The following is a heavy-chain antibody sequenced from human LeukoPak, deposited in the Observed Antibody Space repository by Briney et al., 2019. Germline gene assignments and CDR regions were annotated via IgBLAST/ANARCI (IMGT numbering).Heavy chain of an antibody. CDR1: GGSISSGGYY. CDR2: IYHSGST. Sequence: SQTLSLTCTVSGGSISSGGYYWSWIRQRPGKGLEWIGYIYHSGSTNYNPSLKSRVTISVDTSKNQFSLKLSSVTAADTAVYYCARVLTIFGVVGGAFDYWGQGTLVTVSS. CDR3: ARVLTIFGVVGGAFDY. V-gene: IGHV4-30-2*01. D-gene: IGHD3-3*01. J-gene: IGHJ4*02.